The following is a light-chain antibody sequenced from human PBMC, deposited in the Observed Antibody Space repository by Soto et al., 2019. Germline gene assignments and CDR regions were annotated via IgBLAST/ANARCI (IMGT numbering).Light chain of an antibody. CDR1: QSISGW. CDR2: DAS. Sequence: DIQMTQSPFTLSASVGDRVTITCRASQSISGWLAWYQQKPGKAPKLMIYDASSLKSGVPSRFSGSGSGTEFTLTISSLQPDDFATYYCQHYNSYSEAFGQGTKVDIK. CDR3: QHYNSYSEA. V-gene: IGKV1-5*01. J-gene: IGKJ1*01.